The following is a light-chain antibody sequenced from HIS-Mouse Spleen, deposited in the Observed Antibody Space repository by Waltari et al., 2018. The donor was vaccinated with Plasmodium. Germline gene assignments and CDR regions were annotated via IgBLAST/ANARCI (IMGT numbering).Light chain of an antibody. CDR1: QSVSSN. CDR2: GAS. V-gene: IGKV3-15*01. J-gene: IGKJ3*01. Sequence: EIVMTQSPATLSVSPGERATLFCRASQSVSSNLAWYQQKPGKAPRLLIYGASTRASGIPARFSGSGSGTEFTLTISSLQSEDFAVYYCQQYNNWSFTFGPGTKVDIK. CDR3: QQYNNWSFT.